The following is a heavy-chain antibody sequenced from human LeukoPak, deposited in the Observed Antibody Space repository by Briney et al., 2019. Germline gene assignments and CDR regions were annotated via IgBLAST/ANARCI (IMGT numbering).Heavy chain of an antibody. Sequence: SVKVSCKASGGTFSSYAISWVRQAPAQGLEWMGRIIPILGIANYAQKFQGRVTITADKSTSTAYMELSSLRSEDTAVYYCARDHYGSGSYYNDYWGQGTLVTVSS. D-gene: IGHD3-10*01. J-gene: IGHJ4*02. V-gene: IGHV1-69*04. CDR3: ARDHYGSGSYYNDY. CDR1: GGTFSSYA. CDR2: IIPILGIA.